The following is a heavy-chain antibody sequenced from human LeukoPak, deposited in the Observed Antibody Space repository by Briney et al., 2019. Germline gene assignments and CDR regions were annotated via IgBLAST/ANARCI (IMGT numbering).Heavy chain of an antibody. CDR1: WCRFTSYW. J-gene: IGHJ4*02. V-gene: IGHV5-51*01. CDR2: IYPGDADT. D-gene: IGHD2-15*01. Sequence: GEALEISFKGSWCRFTSYWIGWGRPMPGKGGEGRGMIYPGDADTRYSASFEGQVTISADKSITTAYLHWSSLKASDTAMYYCARLESYGYCSGGSCPLALRYWGQGTLVTVSS. CDR3: ARLESYGYCSGGSCPLALRY.